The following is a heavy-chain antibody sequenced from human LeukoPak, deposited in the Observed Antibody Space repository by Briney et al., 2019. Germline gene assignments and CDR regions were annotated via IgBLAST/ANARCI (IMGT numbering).Heavy chain of an antibody. CDR2: IVVGSGNT. J-gene: IGHJ4*02. D-gene: IGHD4-23*01. CDR3: ARDLYYGGVNFDY. CDR1: GFTFISSA. Sequence: SVKVSCKASGFTFISSAMQWVRQARGQRLEWIGWIVVGSGNTNYAQKFQERVTITRDMSTSTAYMELRSLRSDDTAVYYCARDLYYGGVNFDYWGQGTLVTVSS. V-gene: IGHV1-58*02.